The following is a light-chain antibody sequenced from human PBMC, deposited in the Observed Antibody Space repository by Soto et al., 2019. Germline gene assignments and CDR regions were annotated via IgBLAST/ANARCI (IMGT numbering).Light chain of an antibody. CDR2: AAS. CDR1: QSISSS. V-gene: IGKV1-39*01. J-gene: IGKJ1*01. Sequence: DIQMTQSPSSLSTSVGDRVTITCRASQSISSSLNWYQQQPGKAPKLLIYAASSLQSGVPSRFSGSGSGTDFTLTISSLQPEDFATYYCQQSYSTGWTFGQGTKVEIK. CDR3: QQSYSTGWT.